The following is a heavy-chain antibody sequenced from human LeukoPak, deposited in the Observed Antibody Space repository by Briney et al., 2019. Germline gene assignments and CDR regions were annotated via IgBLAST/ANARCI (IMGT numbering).Heavy chain of an antibody. D-gene: IGHD6-13*01. J-gene: IGHJ4*02. CDR3: TRGGYTTSYFWVY. Sequence: GGSLRLSCAASGFIFSPYWMTWVRQAPGKGLEWVATINQDGSEEYYVDSVKGRFAISRDDAKSSLYLQMNRLRAEDTAVYYCTRGGYTTSYFWVYWGQGTLVTVPS. CDR1: GFIFSPYW. V-gene: IGHV3-7*01. CDR2: INQDGSEE.